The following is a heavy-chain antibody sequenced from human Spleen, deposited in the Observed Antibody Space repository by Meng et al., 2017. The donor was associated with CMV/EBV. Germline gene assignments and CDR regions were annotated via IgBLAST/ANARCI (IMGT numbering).Heavy chain of an antibody. CDR1: GFTFSTFG. J-gene: IGHJ6*02. CDR2: IYSGGSNT. Sequence: GESLKISCAASGFTFSTFGMHWVRQAPGKGLAWVSGIYSGGSNTYYSDSVKGRFTISRDNSKNTLYLQINSLRAEDTAVYYCAKDAQNGRGYYGMDVWGQGTTVTVSS. D-gene: IGHD1-26*01. V-gene: IGHV3-NL1*01. CDR3: AKDAQNGRGYYGMDV.